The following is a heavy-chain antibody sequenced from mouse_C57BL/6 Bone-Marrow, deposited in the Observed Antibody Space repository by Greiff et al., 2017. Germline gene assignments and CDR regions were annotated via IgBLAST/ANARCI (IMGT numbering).Heavy chain of an antibody. D-gene: IGHD2-3*01. CDR3: ARSGDGYYFYYFDY. CDR2: IYPGDGDT. Sequence: VNVVESGPELVKPGASVKISCKASGYAFSSSWMNWVKQRPGKGLEWIGRIYPGDGDTNYNGKFKGKATLTADKSSSTAYMQLSSLTSEDSAVYFCARSGDGYYFYYFDYWGQGTTLTVSS. V-gene: IGHV1-82*01. J-gene: IGHJ2*01. CDR1: GYAFSSSW.